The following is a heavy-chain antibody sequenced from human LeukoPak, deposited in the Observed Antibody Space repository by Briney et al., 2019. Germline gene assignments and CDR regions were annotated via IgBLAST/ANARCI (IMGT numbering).Heavy chain of an antibody. CDR1: GFTFSSSA. D-gene: IGHD5-18*01. V-gene: IGHV3-23*01. J-gene: IGHJ4*02. CDR3: ARDYSYGYHSDY. CDR2: ISNNAGNT. Sequence: PGGSLRLSCAASGFTFSSSAMSWVRQAPGEGLEWVSSISNNAGNTYYADSVKGRFTISRDNSYNTLYLQMNSLRAEDTAIYYCARDYSYGYHSDYWGQGTLVTVSS.